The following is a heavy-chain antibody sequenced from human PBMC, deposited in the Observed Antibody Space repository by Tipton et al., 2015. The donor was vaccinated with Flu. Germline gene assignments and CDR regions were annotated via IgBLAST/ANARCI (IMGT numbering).Heavy chain of an antibody. CDR1: GYSFTSYY. V-gene: IGHV5-51*01. Sequence: QLVQSGGEVKEPGESLKISCKGSGYSFTSYYIAWVRQKPGRGLEWMGIIYPGGSDARYSPSLQGQVTISADKSLRTAYLKWSSLKASDSGIYYCARQIYYDGTSLRGLDVWGQGTMVTVSS. J-gene: IGHJ3*01. CDR2: IYPGGSDA. CDR3: ARQIYYDGTSLRGLDV. D-gene: IGHD3-16*01.